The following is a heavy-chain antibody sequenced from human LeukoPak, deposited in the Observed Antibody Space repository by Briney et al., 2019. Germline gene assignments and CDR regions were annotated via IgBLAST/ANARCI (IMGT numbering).Heavy chain of an antibody. Sequence: GASVKVSCKTSGYTFTSYGISWVRQAPGQGLEWMGWISAYNGNTNYAQKLQGRVTMTTETSTTTAYMELRSLRSDDTAVYYCARDNPLNDILTGYYIEGLDYYGMDVWGQGTTVTVSS. J-gene: IGHJ6*02. CDR2: ISAYNGNT. CDR3: ARDNPLNDILTGYYIEGLDYYGMDV. V-gene: IGHV1-18*01. D-gene: IGHD3-9*01. CDR1: GYTFTSYG.